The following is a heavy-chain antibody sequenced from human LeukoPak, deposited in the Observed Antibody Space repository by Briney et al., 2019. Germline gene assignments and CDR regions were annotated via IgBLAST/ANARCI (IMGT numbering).Heavy chain of an antibody. CDR2: IYSGGST. J-gene: IGHJ3*02. D-gene: IGHD2-21*02. CDR1: GFTVSSNY. Sequence: GSLRLSCAASGFTVSSNYMSWVRQAPGKGLEWVSVIYSGGSTYYADSVKGRFTISRDNSKNTLYLQMNSLRAEDTAVYYCARVCGGDCNDAFDIWGQGTMVTVSS. V-gene: IGHV3-53*01. CDR3: ARVCGGDCNDAFDI.